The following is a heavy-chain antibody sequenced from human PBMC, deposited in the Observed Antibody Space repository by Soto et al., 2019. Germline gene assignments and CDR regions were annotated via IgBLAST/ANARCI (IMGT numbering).Heavy chain of an antibody. CDR2: IYPGDSDT. CDR1: GYSFTSYW. J-gene: IGHJ6*02. Sequence: GESLKISCKGSGYSFTSYWIGWVRQMPGKGLEWMGIIYPGDSDTRYSPSFQGQVTISADKSISTAYLQWSSLKASDTAMYYCARTAATYYYYYGMDVWGQGTTVTVSS. CDR3: ARTAATYYYYYGMDV. V-gene: IGHV5-51*01. D-gene: IGHD2-2*01.